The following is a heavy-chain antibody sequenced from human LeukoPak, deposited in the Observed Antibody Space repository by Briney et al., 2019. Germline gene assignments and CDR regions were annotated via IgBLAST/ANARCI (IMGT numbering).Heavy chain of an antibody. CDR3: TTWTDLYDY. CDR2: IRSKTDGGTI. V-gene: IGHV3-15*01. Sequence: GGSLRLSCATSGFTFKNYAMSWVRQAPGMGLDWVGRIRSKTDGGTIDYAAPVKGRFVISRDDSRDTLYLQMNSLRIEDTAMYYCTTWTDLYDYWGQGILVTVSP. CDR1: GFTFKNYA. J-gene: IGHJ4*02. D-gene: IGHD3/OR15-3a*01.